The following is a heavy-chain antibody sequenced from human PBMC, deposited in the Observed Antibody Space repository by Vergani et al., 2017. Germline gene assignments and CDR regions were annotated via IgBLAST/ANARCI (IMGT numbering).Heavy chain of an antibody. D-gene: IGHD1-26*01. Sequence: EVQLLESGGGLVQPGGSLRLSCAASGFTFSSYAMSWVRQAPGKGLEWVSVISGSGGSTYYADSVKGRFTISRDNSKNTLYLQMNSLRAEDTAVYYCAKGMRWELSFDYWGQGTLVTVSS. CDR3: AKGMRWELSFDY. CDR2: ISGSGGST. V-gene: IGHV3-23*01. CDR1: GFTFSSYA. J-gene: IGHJ4*02.